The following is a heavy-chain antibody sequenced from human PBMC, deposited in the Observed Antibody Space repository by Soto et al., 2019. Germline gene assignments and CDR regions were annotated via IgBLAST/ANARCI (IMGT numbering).Heavy chain of an antibody. CDR2: ITSRDFI. CDR3: VREGRDRFLEPQWGV. Sequence: GGSLRLSCAASGFTLSGYGMNWVRQAPGKGLEWVASITSRDFINYADSVKGRFSISRDNAKNSLHLEMNSLRAEDTALYYCVREGRDRFLEPQWGVWGKGTTVTVSS. D-gene: IGHD3-3*01. J-gene: IGHJ6*04. V-gene: IGHV3-21*06. CDR1: GFTLSGYG.